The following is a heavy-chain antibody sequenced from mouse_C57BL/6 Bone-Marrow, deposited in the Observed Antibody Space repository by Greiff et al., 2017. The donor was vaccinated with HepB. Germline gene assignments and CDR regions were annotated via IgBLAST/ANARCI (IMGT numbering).Heavy chain of an antibody. CDR3: ASPFYYGSSDAMDY. D-gene: IGHD1-1*01. CDR2: ISSGSSTI. V-gene: IGHV5-17*01. Sequence: EVKLVESGGGLVKPGGSLKLSCAASRFTFSDYGMHWVRQAPEKGLEWVAYISSGSSTIYYADTVKGRFTISRDNAKNTLFLQMTSLRSEDTAMYYCASPFYYGSSDAMDYWGQGTSVTVSS. J-gene: IGHJ4*01. CDR1: RFTFSDYG.